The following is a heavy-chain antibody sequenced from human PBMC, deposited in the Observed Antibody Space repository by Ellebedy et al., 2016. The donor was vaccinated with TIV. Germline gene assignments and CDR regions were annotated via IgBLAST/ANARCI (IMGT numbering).Heavy chain of an antibody. CDR1: GFTFSSYA. J-gene: IGHJ4*02. Sequence: PGGSLRLSCAASGFTFSSYAASWVRQAPGKGLEWVAGLNANGVVIDYADSVKGRSTISRDNSKNTLYLQMNSLKPEDTAVYYCASSRYHYYVGNTIFAYWGQGTLVTVSS. CDR3: ASSRYHYYVGNTIFAY. CDR2: LNANGVVI. V-gene: IGHV3-23*01. D-gene: IGHD3-10*02.